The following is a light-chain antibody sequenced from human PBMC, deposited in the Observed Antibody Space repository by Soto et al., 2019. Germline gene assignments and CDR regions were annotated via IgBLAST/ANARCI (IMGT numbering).Light chain of an antibody. Sequence: QSALTQPASVSGSPGQSITISCTGTSSYVGGYNYVSWYQQHPGKAPKLIIYDVSNRPPGVSNRFSGSKSGNTASLTTSGLQADDEADYYCSSYTSSSTPYVFGTGTKVTVL. V-gene: IGLV2-14*01. J-gene: IGLJ1*01. CDR2: DVS. CDR3: SSYTSSSTPYV. CDR1: SSYVGGYNY.